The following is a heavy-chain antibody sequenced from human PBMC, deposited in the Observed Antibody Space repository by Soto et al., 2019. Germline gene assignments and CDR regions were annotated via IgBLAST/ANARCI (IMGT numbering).Heavy chain of an antibody. Sequence: ASVQVSCKASGGTFSSYTISWVRQAPGQGLEWMGWISAYNGNTNYAQKLQGRVTMTTDTSTSTAYMELRSLRSDDTAVYYCARDLHGDPYYWGQGTLVTVSS. V-gene: IGHV1-18*01. J-gene: IGHJ4*02. CDR1: GGTFSSYT. CDR2: ISAYNGNT. CDR3: ARDLHGDPYY. D-gene: IGHD4-17*01.